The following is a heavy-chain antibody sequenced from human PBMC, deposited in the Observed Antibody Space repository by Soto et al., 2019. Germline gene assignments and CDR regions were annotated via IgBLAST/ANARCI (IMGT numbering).Heavy chain of an antibody. J-gene: IGHJ4*02. CDR2: ISARGGST. Sequence: EVHLLESGGGLVQPGGSLRLSCAASGFTFDSHEMSWVRQAPRKGLEWVSTISARGGSTYYAPSVKGRFTVSRDNSKNTLYLQMSSLRDEDTALYYCAKYCVSTSCYARHFDSWGQGTLVTVSS. CDR3: AKYCVSTSCYARHFDS. D-gene: IGHD2-2*01. CDR1: GFTFDSHE. V-gene: IGHV3-23*01.